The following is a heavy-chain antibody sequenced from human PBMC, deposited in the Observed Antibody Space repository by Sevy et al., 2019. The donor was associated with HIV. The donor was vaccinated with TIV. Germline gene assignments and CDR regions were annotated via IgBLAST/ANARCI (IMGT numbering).Heavy chain of an antibody. V-gene: IGHV3-48*03. CDR1: GFTFSSYE. CDR3: TTVVTMVRGVNTFYYMDV. Sequence: GGSLRLSCAASGFTFSSYEMNWVRQAPGKGLEWVSYISSSGSTIYYADSVKGRFTISRDNAKNSLYLQMNSLRAEDTAVYYCTTVVTMVRGVNTFYYMDVWGKGTTVTVSS. CDR2: ISSSGSTI. J-gene: IGHJ6*03. D-gene: IGHD3-10*01.